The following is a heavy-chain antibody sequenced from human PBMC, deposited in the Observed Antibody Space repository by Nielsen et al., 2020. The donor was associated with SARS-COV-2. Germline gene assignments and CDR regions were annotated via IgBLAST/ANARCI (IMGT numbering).Heavy chain of an antibody. CDR3: ASQGGELSYSNYDYYYYYYMDV. V-gene: IGHV3-48*02. CDR2: ISSSSSTI. CDR1: GFTFSSYS. D-gene: IGHD4-11*01. J-gene: IGHJ6*03. Sequence: GSLRLFCAASGFTFSSYSMNWVRQAPGKGLEWVSYISSSSSTIYYADSVKGRFTISRDNAKNSLYLQMNSLRDEDTAVYYCASQGGELSYSNYDYYYYYYMDVWGKGTTVTVSS.